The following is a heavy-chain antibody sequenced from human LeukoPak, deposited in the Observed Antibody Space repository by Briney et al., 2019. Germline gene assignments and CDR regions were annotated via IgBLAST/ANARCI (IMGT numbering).Heavy chain of an antibody. V-gene: IGHV3-7*03. CDR3: ARVIPAKTMIVVVANFDY. CDR1: GFTFSSYW. CDR2: IKQDGSEK. Sequence: GGSLRLSCAASGFTFSSYWMSWVRQAPGKGLEWVANIKQDGSEKYYVDSVKGRFTISRDNAKNSLYLQMNSLRAEDTALYYCARVIPAKTMIVVVANFDYWGQGTLVTVSS. J-gene: IGHJ4*02. D-gene: IGHD3-22*01.